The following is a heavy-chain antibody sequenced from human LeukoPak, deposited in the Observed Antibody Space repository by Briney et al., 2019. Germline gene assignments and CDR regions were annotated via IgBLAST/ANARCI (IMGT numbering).Heavy chain of an antibody. Sequence: SETLSLTCTVSGGSIRSGDYYWSWIPQPPGKGLEWIGYICYSGSPYYHPSLKSRVTISVDTSKNQFSLKLSSVTAADTAVYYCASRYAGTFYWGQRTLVTVSS. D-gene: IGHD2-8*01. V-gene: IGHV4-30-4*02. J-gene: IGHJ4*02. CDR1: GGSIRSGDYY. CDR2: ICYSGSP. CDR3: ASRYAGTFY.